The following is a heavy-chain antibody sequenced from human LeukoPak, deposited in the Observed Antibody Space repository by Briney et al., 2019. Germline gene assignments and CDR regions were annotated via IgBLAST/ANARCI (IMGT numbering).Heavy chain of an antibody. CDR2: INPSGGST. Sequence: ASVKVSCKASGYTFTSYYMHWVRQAPGQGLEWMGLINPSGGSTSYAQKFQGRVTMTGDTSTRTGYMELSSLRSEDTAVYYCARDSGRSDSSGLDDYWGQGTLVTVSS. CDR3: ARDSGRSDSSGLDDY. D-gene: IGHD3-22*01. J-gene: IGHJ4*02. V-gene: IGHV1-46*01. CDR1: GYTFTSYY.